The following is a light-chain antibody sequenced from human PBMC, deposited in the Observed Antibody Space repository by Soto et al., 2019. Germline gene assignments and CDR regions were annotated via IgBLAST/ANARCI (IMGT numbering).Light chain of an antibody. CDR3: QQRSDWPSA. J-gene: IGKJ4*01. V-gene: IGKV3-11*01. CDR1: QSVSDY. CDR2: DAS. Sequence: EIVLTQSPDTLSLSPGETATLSCRASQSVSDYLAWYQQKPGQAPKLLIYDASNRDTGIPARFSGSGSGTDFSLTISSLEPEDFAVYYCQQRSDWPSAFGGGTKVEIK.